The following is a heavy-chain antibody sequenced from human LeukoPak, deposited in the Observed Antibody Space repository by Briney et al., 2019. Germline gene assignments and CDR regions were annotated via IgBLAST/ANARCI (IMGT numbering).Heavy chain of an antibody. J-gene: IGHJ4*02. Sequence: SETLSLTCTVSGGSISSSSYYWGWIRQPPGKGLEWIGNIYYSGSTYYNPSLKSRVTISVDTSKNQFSLNLSSVTAADTAVYYCARRAWATDYFDYWGQGTLVTVSS. CDR1: GGSISSSSYY. V-gene: IGHV4-39*01. CDR3: ARRAWATDYFDY. D-gene: IGHD5-12*01. CDR2: IYYSGST.